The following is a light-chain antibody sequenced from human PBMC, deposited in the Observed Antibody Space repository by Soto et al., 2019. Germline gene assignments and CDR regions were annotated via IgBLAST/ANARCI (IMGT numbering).Light chain of an antibody. CDR1: MRDVGAYNL. V-gene: IGLV2-14*01. CDR2: EVR. CDR3: SSYTSKSSLI. J-gene: IGLJ2*01. Sequence: QSALTQPASVSGSPGQSITISCAGNMRDVGAYNLVSWYQQHPGRAPQLIIYEVRNRPSGISFRFSGSKSGNTASLTISGLQDEEEADYYCSSYTSKSSLIFGGGTKLTVL.